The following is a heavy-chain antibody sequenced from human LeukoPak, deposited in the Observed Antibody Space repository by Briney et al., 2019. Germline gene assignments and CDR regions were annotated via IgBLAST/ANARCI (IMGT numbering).Heavy chain of an antibody. V-gene: IGHV1-2*02. CDR2: INPNSGGT. J-gene: IGHJ3*02. CDR3: ARPQREIRYFDWSDAFDI. CDR1: GYTFIAYY. Sequence: ASVKVSCKASGYTFIAYYMHWVRQAPGQGLEWMGWINPNSGGTKYAEKFQGRVTLTRDKSISTAYMELNSLRSDDTAVYYCARPQREIRYFDWSDAFDIWGQGIMVTVSS. D-gene: IGHD3-9*01.